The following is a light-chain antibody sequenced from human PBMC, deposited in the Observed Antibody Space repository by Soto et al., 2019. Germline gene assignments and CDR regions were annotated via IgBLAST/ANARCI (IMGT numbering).Light chain of an antibody. Sequence: EIVMSQSPATLSLTPGERATLSCRASQSVSSNLAWYQQKPGQAPRLLIYGASTRATGIPARFSGSGSGTESTLTISSLQSEDFAVYYCQQYNNWPPWTFGQGTKVDIK. V-gene: IGKV3-15*01. CDR1: QSVSSN. J-gene: IGKJ1*01. CDR3: QQYNNWPPWT. CDR2: GAS.